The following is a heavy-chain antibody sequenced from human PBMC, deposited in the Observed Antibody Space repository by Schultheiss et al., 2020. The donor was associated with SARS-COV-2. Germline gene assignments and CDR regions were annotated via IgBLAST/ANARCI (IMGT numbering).Heavy chain of an antibody. V-gene: IGHV3-30-3*01. J-gene: IGHJ4*02. Sequence: GGSLRLSCAASGFTFSRSAMHWVRQAPGEGLEWVTLISYDGSNEYYADSVEGRFTISRDNTNSLYLQMSSLTADDTAVYYCARHGGRRGYNFWSENLWGQGTLVTVSS. CDR2: ISYDGSNE. CDR1: GFTFSRSA. D-gene: IGHD3-3*01. CDR3: ARHGGRRGYNFWSENL.